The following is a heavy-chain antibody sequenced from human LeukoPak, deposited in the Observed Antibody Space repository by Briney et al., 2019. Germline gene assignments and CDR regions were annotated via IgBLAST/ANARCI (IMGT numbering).Heavy chain of an antibody. D-gene: IGHD4-23*01. CDR3: ARGSRPSTTVVRRGSWFDP. V-gene: IGHV4-34*01. CDR1: GGSFSGYY. Sequence: SETLSLTCAVYGGSFSGYYWSWIRQPPGKGLEWIGEINHSGSTNYNPSLKSRVTISVDTSKNQFSLKLSSVTAADTAVYYCARGSRPSTTVVRRGSWFDPWGQGTLVTVSS. J-gene: IGHJ5*02. CDR2: INHSGST.